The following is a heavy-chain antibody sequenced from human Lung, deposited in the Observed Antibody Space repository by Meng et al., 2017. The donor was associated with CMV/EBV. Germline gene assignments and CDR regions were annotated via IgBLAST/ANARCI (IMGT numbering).Heavy chain of an antibody. CDR3: ARVEVGITSGDY. CDR2: INAYNGDT. D-gene: IGHD1-26*01. V-gene: IGHV1-18*04. Sequence: QVQLVRSVAEVKKPGASVKVSFKASGYTFTGYYRHWVRQAPGQGLEWMGWINAYNGDTNYAQTLQGRVTMTTDTSTSTAYMELRSLRSDDTAVYYCARVEVGITSGDYWGQGTLVTVSS. CDR1: GYTFTGYY. J-gene: IGHJ4*02.